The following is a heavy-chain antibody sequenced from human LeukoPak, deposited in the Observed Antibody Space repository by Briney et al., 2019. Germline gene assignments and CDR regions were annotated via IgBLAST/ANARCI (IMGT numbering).Heavy chain of an antibody. CDR3: ARDEGYGKAYIGY. V-gene: IGHV4-4*07. Sequence: SETLSLTCTVSGVSITSYYWSWIRQPAGKGLEWIGHMYSSENIKYNPFLKSRVTISVDTSKNQFSLKVSSVTAADTAVYYCARDEGYGKAYIGYWGQGTLVTVSS. D-gene: IGHD4-17*01. CDR2: MYSSENI. CDR1: GVSITSYY. J-gene: IGHJ4*02.